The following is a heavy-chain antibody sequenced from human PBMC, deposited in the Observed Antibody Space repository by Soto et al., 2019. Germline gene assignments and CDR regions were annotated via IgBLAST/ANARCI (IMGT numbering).Heavy chain of an antibody. CDR1: GGSISSSSYY. Sequence: KPSETLSLTCTVSGGSISSSSYYWGWIRQPPGKGLEWIGSIYYSGSTYYNPSLKSRVTISVDTSKNQFSLKLSSVTAADTAVYSCARRGTLCFAHYYYYGMYVFGLGTTVPVSS. D-gene: IGHD3-3*01. CDR3: ARRGTLCFAHYYYYGMYV. V-gene: IGHV4-39*01. CDR2: IYYSGST. J-gene: IGHJ6*02.